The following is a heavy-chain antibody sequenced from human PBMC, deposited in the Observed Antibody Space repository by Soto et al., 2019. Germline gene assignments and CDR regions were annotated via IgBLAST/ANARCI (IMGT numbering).Heavy chain of an antibody. CDR1: GSTFSSYS. Sequence: LRLSCAASGSTFSSYSMNWVRQAPGKGLEWVSSISSSSSYIYYADSVKGRFTISRDNAKNSLYLQMNSLRAEDTAVYYCARDAPRIAVAGTGDYWGQGTLVTVSS. J-gene: IGHJ4*02. D-gene: IGHD6-19*01. CDR3: ARDAPRIAVAGTGDY. CDR2: ISSSSSYI. V-gene: IGHV3-21*01.